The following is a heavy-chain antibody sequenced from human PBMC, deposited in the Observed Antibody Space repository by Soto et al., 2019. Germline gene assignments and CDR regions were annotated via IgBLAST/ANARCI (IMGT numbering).Heavy chain of an antibody. CDR2: ISYDGSDK. J-gene: IGHJ2*01. Sequence: GGSLRLSCAASGFTFSTYAIHWVRQAPGVGLEWVAVISYDGSDKYYAGSVKGRFTISRDNSKNTLYLQMNSLRAEDTALYHCARDPGRDPSRFFDLWGRGTLVTVSS. D-gene: IGHD1-26*01. CDR1: GFTFSTYA. V-gene: IGHV3-30-3*01. CDR3: ARDPGRDPSRFFDL.